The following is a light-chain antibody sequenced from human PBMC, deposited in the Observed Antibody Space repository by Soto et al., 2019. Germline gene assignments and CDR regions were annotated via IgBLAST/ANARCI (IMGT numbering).Light chain of an antibody. CDR2: GAS. J-gene: IGKJ4*01. V-gene: IGKV3-20*01. CDR3: QQCCTSPLP. Sequence: EIVLTQSPGTLSLSPGERATLSCRASQSVTSSYLAWYQQKPGQAPRLLIYGASSRATGIPDRFSGSGSGTDFTLTISRLEPEDFAVYYCQQCCTSPLPCGGGTKVEIK. CDR1: QSVTSSY.